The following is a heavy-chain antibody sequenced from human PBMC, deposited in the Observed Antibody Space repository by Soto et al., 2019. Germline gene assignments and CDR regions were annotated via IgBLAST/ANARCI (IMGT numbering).Heavy chain of an antibody. J-gene: IGHJ5*02. CDR1: GIIFGSYD. CDR3: AQFHGLGIYSPWFDP. CDR2: VRVSDSRT. D-gene: IGHD3-10*01. Sequence: EVQLLESGGGLVQPGGSLRLSCVASGIIFGSYDMSWDRQAPGKGLEWVSAVRVSDSRTFYADSVRGRFTISRDNSKNTLYLQMNSLRAEDTAVYYCAQFHGLGIYSPWFDPWGQGTLITVSS. V-gene: IGHV3-23*01.